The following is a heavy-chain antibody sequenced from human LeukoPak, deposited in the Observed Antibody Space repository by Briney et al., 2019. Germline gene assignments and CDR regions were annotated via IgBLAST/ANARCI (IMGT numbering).Heavy chain of an antibody. CDR1: GGSISSYN. V-gene: IGHV4-59*01. CDR3: ARYVVVTAMFDY. CDR2: IYYSGST. D-gene: IGHD2-21*02. Sequence: SETLSLTCTVSGGSISSYNWSWIRQPPGKGLEWIGYIYYSGSTNYNPSLKSRVTISVDTFKNQFSLKLSSVTAADTAVYYCARYVVVTAMFDYWGQGTLVTVSS. J-gene: IGHJ4*02.